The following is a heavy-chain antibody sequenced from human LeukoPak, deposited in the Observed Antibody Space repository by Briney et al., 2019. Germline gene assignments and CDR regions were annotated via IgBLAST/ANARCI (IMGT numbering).Heavy chain of an antibody. CDR1: AFTFSSYG. CDR2: ISNDGSKR. J-gene: IGHJ4*02. D-gene: IGHD2-15*01. CDR3: ATTGMVAATQFGC. V-gene: IGHV3-30*03. Sequence: GGSLRLSCAASAFTFSSYGMHWVRQAPGKGLEWVAVISNDGSKRYYADSVKDRFTISRDNSKNTLYLQMNSLRPNDTAVYYCATTGMVAATQFGCWGQGTLVTVSS.